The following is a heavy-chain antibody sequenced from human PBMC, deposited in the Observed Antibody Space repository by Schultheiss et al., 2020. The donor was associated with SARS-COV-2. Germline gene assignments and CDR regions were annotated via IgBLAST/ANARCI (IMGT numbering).Heavy chain of an antibody. J-gene: IGHJ5*02. CDR2: IIPIFGTA. CDR1: GGTFSSYA. CDR3: ARDYETGAIPVKPDVYNWFDP. D-gene: IGHD7-27*01. V-gene: IGHV1-69*13. Sequence: SVKVSCKASGGTFSSYAISWVRQAPGQGLEWMGGIIPIFGTANYAQKFQGRVTITADESTSTAYMELSSLRSEDTAVYYCARDYETGAIPVKPDVYNWFDPWGQGTLVTVSS.